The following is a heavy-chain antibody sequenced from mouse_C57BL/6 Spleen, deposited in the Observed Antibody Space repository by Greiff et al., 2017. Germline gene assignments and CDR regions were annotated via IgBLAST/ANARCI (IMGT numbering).Heavy chain of an antibody. Sequence: EVQLQQSGPELVKPGASVKIPCKASGYTFTDYNMDWVKQSHGKSLEWIGDINPNNGGTIYNQKFKGKATLTVDKSSSTAYMERRSLTSEDTAVYYCARRGYDGYSGAMDYWGQGTSVTVSS. D-gene: IGHD2-3*01. CDR3: ARRGYDGYSGAMDY. J-gene: IGHJ4*01. CDR1: GYTFTDYN. V-gene: IGHV1-18*01. CDR2: INPNNGGT.